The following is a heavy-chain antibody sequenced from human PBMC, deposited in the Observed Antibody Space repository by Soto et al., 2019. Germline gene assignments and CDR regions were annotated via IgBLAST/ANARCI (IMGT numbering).Heavy chain of an antibody. CDR2: ISTSGSTI. Sequence: PGGSLRLSCAASGFTFSDYYMSWIRQAPGKGLEWVSYISTSGSTIYYADSVKGRFTISRDNAKNTLYLQMNSLRAEDTAVYYCAVAVAGPTAIGYWGQGTLVTVSS. J-gene: IGHJ4*02. V-gene: IGHV3-11*04. CDR3: AVAVAGPTAIGY. D-gene: IGHD6-19*01. CDR1: GFTFSDYY.